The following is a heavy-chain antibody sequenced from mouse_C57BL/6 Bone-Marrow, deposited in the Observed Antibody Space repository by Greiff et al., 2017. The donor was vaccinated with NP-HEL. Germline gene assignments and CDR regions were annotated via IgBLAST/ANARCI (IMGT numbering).Heavy chain of an antibody. J-gene: IGHJ3*01. D-gene: IGHD2-3*01. V-gene: IGHV1-64*01. CDR1: GYTFTSYW. CDR2: IHPNSGST. Sequence: QVRLQQPGAELVKPGASVKLSCKASGYTFTSYWMHWVKQRPGQGLEWIGMIHPNSGSTNYNEKFKSKATLTVDKSSSTAYMQLSSLTSEDSAVYYCARQMGWLLTFAYWGQGTLVTVSA. CDR3: ARQMGWLLTFAY.